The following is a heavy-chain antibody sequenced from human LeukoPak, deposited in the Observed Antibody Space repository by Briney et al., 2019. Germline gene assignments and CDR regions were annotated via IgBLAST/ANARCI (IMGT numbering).Heavy chain of an antibody. V-gene: IGHV3-7*01. CDR2: IKQDGSEK. D-gene: IGHD3-22*01. CDR1: GFTFSSYW. CDR3: LYSSGYYYFDY. J-gene: IGHJ4*02. Sequence: GGSLRLSCAASGFTFSSYWMSWVRQAPGKGLEWVANIKQDGSEKYYVDSVKGRFTISRDNSKNTLYLQMNSLRAEDTAVYYCLYSSGYYYFDYWGQGTLDTVSS.